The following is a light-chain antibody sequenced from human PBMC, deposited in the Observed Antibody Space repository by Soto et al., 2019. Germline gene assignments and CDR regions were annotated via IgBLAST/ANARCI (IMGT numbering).Light chain of an antibody. CDR2: EVN. V-gene: IGLV2-8*01. CDR1: SSDVGGYKY. Sequence: QSALTQPPSASGSPEQSVTISCTGTSSDVGGYKYVSWYQQHPGKAPKLIIYEVNKRPSGVPDRYSGSKSGNTASLTVSGLQAEDEADYYCISYAGSTNVFGTGTKVTVL. J-gene: IGLJ1*01. CDR3: ISYAGSTNV.